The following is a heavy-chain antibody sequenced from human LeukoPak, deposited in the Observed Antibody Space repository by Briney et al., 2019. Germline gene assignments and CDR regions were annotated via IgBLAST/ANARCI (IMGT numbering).Heavy chain of an antibody. Sequence: GGSLRLSCAASGFTFSSYGMHWVRQAPGKGLEWVAFIRYDGSNKYYADSVKGRFTISRDNSKNTLYLQVNSLRAEDTAVYYCAKAIYGDYAARRYYFDYWGQGTLVTVSS. CDR2: IRYDGSNK. CDR1: GFTFSSYG. CDR3: AKAIYGDYAARRYYFDY. V-gene: IGHV3-30*02. D-gene: IGHD4-17*01. J-gene: IGHJ4*02.